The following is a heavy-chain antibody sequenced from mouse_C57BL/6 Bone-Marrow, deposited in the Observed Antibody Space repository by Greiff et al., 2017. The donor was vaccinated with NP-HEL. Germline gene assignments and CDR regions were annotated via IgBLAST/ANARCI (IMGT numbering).Heavy chain of an antibody. V-gene: IGHV3-6*01. CDR3: ARDNYSRSGFAY. CDR1: GYSITSGYY. D-gene: IGHD2-5*01. J-gene: IGHJ3*01. Sequence: EVKLVESGPGLVKPSQSLSLTCSVTGYSITSGYYWNWIRQFPGNKLEWMGYISYDGSNNYNPSLKNRISITRDTSKNQFFLKLNSVTTEDTATYYCARDNYSRSGFAYWGQGTLVTVSA. CDR2: ISYDGSN.